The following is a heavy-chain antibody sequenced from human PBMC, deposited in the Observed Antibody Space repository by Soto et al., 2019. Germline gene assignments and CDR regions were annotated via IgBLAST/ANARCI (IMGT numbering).Heavy chain of an antibody. Sequence: GVSLRLSCAASGFTVSSNYMSWVRQAPGKGLEWVSVIYSGGSTYYADSVKGRFTISRDNSKNTLYLQMNSLRAEDTAVYYCARAPYYYYGMDVWGQGTTVTVSS. CDR3: ARAPYYYYGMDV. CDR1: GFTVSSNY. V-gene: IGHV3-66*01. J-gene: IGHJ6*02. CDR2: IYSGGST.